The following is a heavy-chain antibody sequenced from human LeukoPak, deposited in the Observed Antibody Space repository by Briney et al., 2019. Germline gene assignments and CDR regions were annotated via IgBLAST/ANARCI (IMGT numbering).Heavy chain of an antibody. J-gene: IGHJ5*02. D-gene: IGHD1-26*01. V-gene: IGHV4-61*05. CDR1: GGSISSSSYY. Sequence: SETLSLTCTVSGGSISSSSYYWGWIRQPPGKGLEWIGYIYYSGSTNYNPSLKSRVTISVDTSKNQFSLKLSSVTAADTAVYYCARVRVGATYNWFDPWGQGTLVTVSS. CDR3: ARVRVGATYNWFDP. CDR2: IYYSGST.